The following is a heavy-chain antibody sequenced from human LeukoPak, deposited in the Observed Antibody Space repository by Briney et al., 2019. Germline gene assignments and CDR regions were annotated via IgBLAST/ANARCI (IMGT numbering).Heavy chain of an antibody. CDR3: ARNYYGSGSYYIRPIDY. CDR1: GCSISSSSYY. V-gene: IGHV4-39*01. D-gene: IGHD3-10*01. CDR2: IYYSGST. J-gene: IGHJ4*02. Sequence: PSETLSLTCTVSGCSISSSSYYWGWLRQPPGKGLEWVGSIYYSGSTYYNPSLKRRVTISVDTSKNQFSLKLSSVTAADTAVYYRARNYYGSGSYYIRPIDYWGQGTLVTVSS.